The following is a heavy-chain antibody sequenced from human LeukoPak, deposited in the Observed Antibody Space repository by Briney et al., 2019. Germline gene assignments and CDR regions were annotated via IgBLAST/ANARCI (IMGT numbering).Heavy chain of an antibody. D-gene: IGHD3-10*01. V-gene: IGHV3-23*01. J-gene: IGHJ4*02. Sequence: GGSLRLSCAASGFSISNNGISWVRQAPGKRLEWVSGISGSGDVTWYADSVKGRFTISRDNSKNTLCLQMSSLRAEDSALYYCAKWAGFGHYWGQGTLVTVSS. CDR2: ISGSGDVT. CDR1: GFSISNNG. CDR3: AKWAGFGHY.